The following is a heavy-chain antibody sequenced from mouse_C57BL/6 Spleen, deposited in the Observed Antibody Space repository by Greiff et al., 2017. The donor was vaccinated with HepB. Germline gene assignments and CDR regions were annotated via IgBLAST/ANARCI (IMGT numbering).Heavy chain of an antibody. Sequence: VQLQQSGPVLVKPGASVKMSCKASGYTFTDYYMNWVKQSHGKSLEWIGVINPYNGGTSYNQKFKGKATLTVDKSSSTAYMELNSLTSEDSAVYYCARGYYGSRGGYYAMDYWGQGTSVTVSS. CDR3: ARGYYGSRGGYYAMDY. J-gene: IGHJ4*01. D-gene: IGHD1-1*01. V-gene: IGHV1-19*01. CDR1: GYTFTDYY. CDR2: INPYNGGT.